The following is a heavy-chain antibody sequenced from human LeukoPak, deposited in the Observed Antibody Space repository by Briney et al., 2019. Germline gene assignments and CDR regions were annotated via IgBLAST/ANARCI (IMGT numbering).Heavy chain of an antibody. V-gene: IGHV1-46*01. Sequence: ASVKVSCKASGYTFTSYYMHWVRQAPGQGLEWMGIINPSGGSTSYAQKFQGRVTMTRDTSTSTVYMELSSLRSEDTAVYYCARDSNYYDSSGYHGGAFDIWGQGTMVTVSS. D-gene: IGHD3-22*01. J-gene: IGHJ3*02. CDR1: GYTFTSYY. CDR2: INPSGGST. CDR3: ARDSNYYDSSGYHGGAFDI.